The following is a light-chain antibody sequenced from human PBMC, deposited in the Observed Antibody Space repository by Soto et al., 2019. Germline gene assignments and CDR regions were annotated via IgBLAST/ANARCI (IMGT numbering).Light chain of an antibody. CDR2: GAS. V-gene: IGKV3-20*01. J-gene: IGKJ1*01. CDR3: QQYGSLGT. Sequence: VMTQSLDSLSVSPGERATLSCRASQSVSSNLAWYQQKPGQAPRLLIYGASNRATGIPDRFSGSGSGTDFTLTISRLEPEDFAVYYCQQYGSLGTFGQGTKVDIK. CDR1: QSVSSN.